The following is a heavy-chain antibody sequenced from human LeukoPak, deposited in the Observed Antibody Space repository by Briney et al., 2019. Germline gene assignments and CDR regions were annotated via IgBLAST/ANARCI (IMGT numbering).Heavy chain of an antibody. CDR1: GGSFSGYY. CDR3: ARIKHVLRFSEWRPPPLYFDY. J-gene: IGHJ4*02. V-gene: IGHV4-34*01. D-gene: IGHD3-3*01. CDR2: INHRGST. Sequence: SETLSLTCAVYGGSFSGYYWSWIRQPPGKGREWIGEINHRGSTNYNPPLKSRVTISVDTSKSQFSLKLSSVTAADTAVYYCARIKHVLRFSEWRPPPLYFDYWGQGTLVTVSS.